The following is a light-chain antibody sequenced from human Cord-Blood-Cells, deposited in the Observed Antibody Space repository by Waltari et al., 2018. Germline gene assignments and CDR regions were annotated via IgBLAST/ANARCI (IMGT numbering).Light chain of an antibody. CDR1: SSDVGSYNL. CDR3: CSYAGSSTWV. J-gene: IGLJ3*02. V-gene: IGLV2-23*01. Sequence: QSALTQPASVSGSPGQSITISCTGTSSDVGSYNLVSWYQKHPGKAPKLMIYEGSKRPAGFSNRFSGSKSGNTASLTISGLQAEDEADYDCCSYAGSSTWVFGGGTKLTVL. CDR2: EGS.